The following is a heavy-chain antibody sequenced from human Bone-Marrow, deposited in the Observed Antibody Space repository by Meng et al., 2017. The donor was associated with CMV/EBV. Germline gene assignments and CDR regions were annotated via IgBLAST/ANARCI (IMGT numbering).Heavy chain of an antibody. D-gene: IGHD5-24*01. V-gene: IGHV3-30*04. Sequence: GGSLRLSCAASGFTFSSYAMHWVRQAPGKGLEWVAVISYDGSNKYYADSVKGRFTISRDNSKNTLYLQMNSLRAEDTAVYYCARDRNGDGYNYDWYFDLWGRGTLVTVSS. CDR3: ARDRNGDGYNYDWYFDL. CDR1: GFTFSSYA. J-gene: IGHJ2*01. CDR2: ISYDGSNK.